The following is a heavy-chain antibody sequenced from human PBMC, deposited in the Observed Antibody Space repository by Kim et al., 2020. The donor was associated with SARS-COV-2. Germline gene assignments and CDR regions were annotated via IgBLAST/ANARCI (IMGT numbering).Heavy chain of an antibody. V-gene: IGHV4-30-4*01. CDR2: IYYSGGS. J-gene: IGHJ5*02. CDR3: ARVGGSSSSRGWFYP. D-gene: IGHD6-13*01. Sequence: SETLFLTCTVSNDSISSEDYYWSWIRQPPGKGLEWIGYIYYSGGSFYNPALKSRLTISVDTSKNQFSLKLSFVTAADTAVYYCARVGGSSSSRGWFYPSG. CDR1: NDSISSEDYY.